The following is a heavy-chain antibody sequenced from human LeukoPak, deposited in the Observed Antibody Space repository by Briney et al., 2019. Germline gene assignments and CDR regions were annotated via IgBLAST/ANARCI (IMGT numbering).Heavy chain of an antibody. J-gene: IGHJ4*02. Sequence: PGGSLRLSCAASGFTFSSYWMHWVRQAPGKGLVWVSRINSDGSSTSYADSVKGRFTISRDNAKNTLYLQMNSLRAEDTAVYYCAREPAVHDYFDYWGQGTLVTVSP. CDR1: GFTFSSYW. D-gene: IGHD3-10*02. V-gene: IGHV3-74*01. CDR2: INSDGSST. CDR3: AREPAVHDYFDY.